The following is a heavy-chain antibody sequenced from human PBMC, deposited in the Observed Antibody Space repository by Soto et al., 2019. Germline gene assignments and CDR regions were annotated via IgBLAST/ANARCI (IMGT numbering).Heavy chain of an antibody. D-gene: IGHD3-22*01. V-gene: IGHV3-23*01. CDR1: GFTFSSYA. J-gene: IGHJ1*01. CDR3: AKDYYDSSGYYLSQRAEYFQH. Sequence: GGSLRLSCAASGFTFSSYAMSWVRQAPGKGLEWVSAISGSGGSTYYADSVKGRFTISRDNSKNTLYLQMNSLRAEDTAVYYCAKDYYDSSGYYLSQRAEYFQHWGQGTLVTVSS. CDR2: ISGSGGST.